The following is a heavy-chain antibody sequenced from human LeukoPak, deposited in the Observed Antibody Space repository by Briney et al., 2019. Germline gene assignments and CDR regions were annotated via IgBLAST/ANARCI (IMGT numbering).Heavy chain of an antibody. CDR1: GFSFTSYG. Sequence: PGGSLRLSCAASGFSFTSYGMHWVRQAPGKGLEWVALITYDGYYKYYSDSVKGRFTISSDTSKNTLYLQMNSLRAEDTAVYYCARELRFGELAFDIWGQGTLVTVSS. V-gene: IGHV3-30*03. CDR2: ITYDGYYK. D-gene: IGHD3-10*01. J-gene: IGHJ3*02. CDR3: ARELRFGELAFDI.